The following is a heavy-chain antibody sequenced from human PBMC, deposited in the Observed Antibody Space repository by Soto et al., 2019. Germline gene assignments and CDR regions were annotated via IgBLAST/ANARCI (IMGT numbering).Heavy chain of an antibody. V-gene: IGHV2-5*01. CDR3: AHAAYDSGYVYGLDV. D-gene: IGHD5-12*01. CDR2: IYWNDDK. J-gene: IGHJ6*02. CDR1: GFSLSTSGVG. Sequence: QITLKESGPTLVKPTQTLTLTCTFSGFSLSTSGVGVGWIRQPPGKALEWLTLIYWNDDKRYSPSLKSRLTTHKDTSKNQVVLTMTSMDPVDTATYYCAHAAYDSGYVYGLDVWGQGTTVTVSS.